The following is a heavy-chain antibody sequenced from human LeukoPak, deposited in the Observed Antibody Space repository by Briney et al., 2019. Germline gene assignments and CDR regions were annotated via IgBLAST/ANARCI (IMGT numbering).Heavy chain of an antibody. J-gene: IGHJ3*02. CDR2: ISSSSSYI. Sequence: GGSLRLSCAASGFTVSSNYMNWVRQAPGKGLEWVSSISSSSSYIYYADSVKGRFTISRDNAKNSLYLQMNSLRAEDTAVYYCASPDTRLRYDYVWGSYRRYDAFDIWGQGTMVTVSS. D-gene: IGHD3-16*02. V-gene: IGHV3-21*01. CDR3: ASPDTRLRYDYVWGSYRRYDAFDI. CDR1: GFTVSSNY.